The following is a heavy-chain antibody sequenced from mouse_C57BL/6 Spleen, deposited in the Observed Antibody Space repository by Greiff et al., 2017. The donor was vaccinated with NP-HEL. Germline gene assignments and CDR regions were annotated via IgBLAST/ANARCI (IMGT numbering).Heavy chain of an antibody. V-gene: IGHV5-6*02. J-gene: IGHJ2*01. CDR1: GFTFSSYG. CDR2: ISSGGSYT. D-gene: IGHD1-1*01. Sequence: EVMLVESGGDLVKPGGSLKLSCAASGFTFSSYGMSWVRQTPDKRLEWVATISSGGSYTYYPDSVKGRFTISRDNAKNTLYLQMSRLKSEDTARYYCARQGRRITPVVPYFDYWGQGTTLTVSS. CDR3: ARQGRRITPVVPYFDY.